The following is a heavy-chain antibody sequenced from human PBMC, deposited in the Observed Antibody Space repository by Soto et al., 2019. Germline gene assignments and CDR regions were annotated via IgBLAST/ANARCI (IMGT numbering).Heavy chain of an antibody. CDR2: ISAYNGNT. J-gene: IGHJ6*02. Sequence: ASVKVSGKASGYTFTSYGISWVRQAPGQGLEWMGWISAYNGNTNYAQKLQGRVTMTTDTSTSTAYMELRSLRSDDTAVYYCALGYYGSGSYLEVLTSYYYYGMDVWGQGTTVTVS. D-gene: IGHD3-10*01. V-gene: IGHV1-18*01. CDR1: GYTFTSYG. CDR3: ALGYYGSGSYLEVLTSYYYYGMDV.